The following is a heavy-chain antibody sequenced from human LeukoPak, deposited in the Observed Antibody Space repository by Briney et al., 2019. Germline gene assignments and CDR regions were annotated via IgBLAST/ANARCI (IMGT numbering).Heavy chain of an antibody. J-gene: IGHJ6*02. D-gene: IGHD3-22*01. CDR1: GGSISSHY. Sequence: PSETLSLTCTVSGGSISSHYWSWIRQPPGKGLEWIGYIYYSGSTNYNPSLKSRVTISVDTSKNQFSLKLSSVTAADTAVYYCARTNYYDSSGFYYYYGMDVWGQGTTVTVSS. V-gene: IGHV4-59*08. CDR2: IYYSGST. CDR3: ARTNYYDSSGFYYYYGMDV.